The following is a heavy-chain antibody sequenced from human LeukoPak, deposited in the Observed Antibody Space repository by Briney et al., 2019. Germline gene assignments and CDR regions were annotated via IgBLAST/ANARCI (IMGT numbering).Heavy chain of an antibody. J-gene: IGHJ4*02. D-gene: IGHD1-14*01. CDR2: IHRSGSP. CDR1: LDSTTSNF. V-gene: IGHV4-4*02. CDR3: AREILGGFNPGAY. Sequence: SETLSLTCTVSLDSTTSNFWSWVRQPPGKGLEWIGEIHRSGSPNYNPSLQSRVTISVDRSRNQIALELSSVTAADTAVYYCAREILGGFNPGAYWGQGTLVTVSS.